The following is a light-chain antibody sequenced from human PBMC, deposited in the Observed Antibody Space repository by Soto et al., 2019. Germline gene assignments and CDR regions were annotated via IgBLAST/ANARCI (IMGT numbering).Light chain of an antibody. V-gene: IGLV1-51*01. CDR3: GSWDSSLSAYV. CDR1: SSNIGGNS. J-gene: IGLJ1*01. Sequence: QSVMTQPPSVSAAPGQKFTISCSGSSSNIGGNSVSLYQQLPGTAPKLLIYDDNKRPSGIPDRFSGSKSGTSATLGITGFQTGDEADYYCGSWDSSLSAYVFGTGTKVTVL. CDR2: DDN.